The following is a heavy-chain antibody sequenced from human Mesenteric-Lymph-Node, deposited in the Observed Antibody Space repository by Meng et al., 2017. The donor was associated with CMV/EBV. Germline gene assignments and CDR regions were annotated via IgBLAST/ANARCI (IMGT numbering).Heavy chain of an antibody. CDR3: ARGLYDILTGYPLNYYYYGMDV. CDR1: EFTFSSYS. V-gene: IGHV4-31*02. CDR2: IYYSGST. J-gene: IGHJ6*02. D-gene: IGHD3-9*01. Sequence: LRLSCVVSEFTFSSYSMNWVRQAPGKGLEWIGYIYYSGSTYYNPSLKSRVTISVDTSKNQFSLKLSSVTAADTAVYYCARGLYDILTGYPLNYYYYGMDVWGQGTTVTVSS.